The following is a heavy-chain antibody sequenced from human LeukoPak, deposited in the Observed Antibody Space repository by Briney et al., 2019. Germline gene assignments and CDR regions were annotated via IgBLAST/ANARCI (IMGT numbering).Heavy chain of an antibody. Sequence: PSETLSLTCAVYGGSFSGYYWSWLRQPPGKGLEWIGEINHSGSTNYNPSLKSRVTISVDTSKNQFSLKLSSVTAADTAVYYCARGVFVGATFRYPFDYWGQGTLVTVSS. CDR2: INHSGST. J-gene: IGHJ4*02. CDR1: GGSFSGYY. CDR3: ARGVFVGATFRYPFDY. D-gene: IGHD1-26*01. V-gene: IGHV4-34*01.